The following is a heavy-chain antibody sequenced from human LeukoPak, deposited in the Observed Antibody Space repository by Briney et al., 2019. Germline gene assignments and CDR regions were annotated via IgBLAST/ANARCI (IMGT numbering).Heavy chain of an antibody. CDR3: ASSSGWSHYFDY. Sequence: SETLSLTRTVSGGSISSGSYYWGWIRQPPGKGLEWIGSIYYSGSTYYNPSLKSRVTISVDTSKNQFSLKLSSVTAADTAVYYCASSSGWSHYFDYWGQGTLVTVSS. D-gene: IGHD6-19*01. J-gene: IGHJ4*02. CDR1: GGSISSGSYY. CDR2: IYYSGST. V-gene: IGHV4-39*01.